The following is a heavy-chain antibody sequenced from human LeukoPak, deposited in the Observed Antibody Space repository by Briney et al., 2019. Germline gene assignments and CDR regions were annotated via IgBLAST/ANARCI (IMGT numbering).Heavy chain of an antibody. Sequence: PSETLSLTCSVSGGSITSSSYYWAWIRQSPEKGLEWIGSIYYTGGTFYNPSLKSRVTMSVDTSKNQFSLKLSSVTAADTAVYYCASIAAAAPDYWGQGTLVTVSS. CDR3: ASIAAAAPDY. V-gene: IGHV4-39*07. D-gene: IGHD6-13*01. CDR2: IYYTGGT. CDR1: GGSITSSSYY. J-gene: IGHJ4*02.